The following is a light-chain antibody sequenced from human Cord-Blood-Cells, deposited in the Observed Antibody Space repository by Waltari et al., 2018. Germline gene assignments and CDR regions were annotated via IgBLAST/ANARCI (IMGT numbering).Light chain of an antibody. CDR1: SSNIGSNY. CDR2: RNN. J-gene: IGLJ2*01. V-gene: IGLV1-47*01. Sequence: QSVLTQPPSASGTPGQRVTISCSGSSSNIGSNYVSWYQQLPGTAPKLLIYRNNQRTSGVPGRFSGSKSGTSASLASSGLRSEDEADYYCAAWDDSLSGRVFGGGTKLTVL. CDR3: AAWDDSLSGRV.